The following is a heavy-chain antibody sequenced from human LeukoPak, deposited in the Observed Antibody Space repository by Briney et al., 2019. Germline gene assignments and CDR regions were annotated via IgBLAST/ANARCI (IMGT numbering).Heavy chain of an antibody. CDR3: ARNPPNRYCSSTSCRPFDY. D-gene: IGHD2-2*01. CDR2: ISSSSSYI. Sequence: PGGSLRLSCAASGFTFSSYSMNWVRQAPGKELEWVSSISSSSSYIYYADSVKGRFTISRDNAKNSLYLQMNSLRAEDTAVYYCARNPPNRYCSSTSCRPFDYWGQGTLVTVSS. J-gene: IGHJ4*02. V-gene: IGHV3-21*01. CDR1: GFTFSSYS.